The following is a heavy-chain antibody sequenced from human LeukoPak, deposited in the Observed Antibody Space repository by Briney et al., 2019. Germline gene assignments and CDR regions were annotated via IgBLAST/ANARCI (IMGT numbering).Heavy chain of an antibody. CDR1: GYTFTSYD. D-gene: IGHD6-19*01. CDR2: MDPNSGNT. Sequence: ASVKVSCKASGYTFTSYDINWVRQATGQGLEWMGWMDPNSGNTNYAQKLQGRVTMTTDTSTSTAYMELRSLRSDDTAVYYCARDGYSSGHTFDYWGQGTLVTVSS. CDR3: ARDGYSSGHTFDY. V-gene: IGHV1-18*01. J-gene: IGHJ4*02.